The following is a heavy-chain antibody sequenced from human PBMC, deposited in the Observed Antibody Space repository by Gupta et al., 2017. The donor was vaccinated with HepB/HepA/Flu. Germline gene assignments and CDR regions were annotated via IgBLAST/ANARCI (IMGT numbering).Heavy chain of an antibody. CDR1: TVSVSGFY. CDR3: ARSTVTTERIRFDP. J-gene: IGHJ5*02. V-gene: IGHV4-34*01. CDR2: INHKGNT. Sequence: QVQLQQWGAGPLKPSETLSLTCAVYTVSVSGFYWSWIRQPPGKGVVWIGEINHKGNTNYNPALESLVTISVDTSKNQFSLKLTSVTEADTAVYYCARSTVTTERIRFDPWGQGTQVTVSS. D-gene: IGHD1-1*01.